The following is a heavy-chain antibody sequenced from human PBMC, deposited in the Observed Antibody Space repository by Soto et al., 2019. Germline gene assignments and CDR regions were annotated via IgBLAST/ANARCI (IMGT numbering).Heavy chain of an antibody. V-gene: IGHV4-31*03. Sequence: SETLSLTCTVSGGSISSGGYYWSWIRQHPGKGLEWIGYIYYSGSTYYNPSLKSRVTISVDTSKNQFSLKLSSVTAADTAVYYCARGETYYYGSGSYSRYYYYYYGMDVWGQGTTVTV. D-gene: IGHD3-10*01. CDR3: ARGETYYYGSGSYSRYYYYYYGMDV. CDR2: IYYSGST. J-gene: IGHJ6*02. CDR1: GGSISSGGYY.